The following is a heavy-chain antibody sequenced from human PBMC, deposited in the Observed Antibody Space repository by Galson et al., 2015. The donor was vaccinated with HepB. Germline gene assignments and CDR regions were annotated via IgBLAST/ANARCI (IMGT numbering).Heavy chain of an antibody. J-gene: IGHJ4*02. CDR1: GFAFRNYA. CDR2: ISYDGNNK. CDR3: ARGVPEAYCGGDCHSLFDY. V-gene: IGHV3-30-3*01. Sequence: SLRLSCAASGFAFRNYALHWVRQAPGKGLEWVAVISYDGNNKYYADSVKGRFTISRDNSKNTLYLQMNRLRAEDTAVYYCARGVPEAYCGGDCHSLFDYWGQGTLVTVSS. D-gene: IGHD2-21*02.